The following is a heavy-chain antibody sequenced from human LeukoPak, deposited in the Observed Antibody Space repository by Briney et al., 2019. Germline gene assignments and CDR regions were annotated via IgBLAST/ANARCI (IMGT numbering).Heavy chain of an antibody. J-gene: IGHJ4*02. V-gene: IGHV1-18*01. D-gene: IGHD2-21*02. CDR3: ARGATSFCGGDCYDY. CDR1: GSTFTNSG. Sequence: ASVKVSCKASGSTFTNSGLSWVRQAPGQGLEWMGWISADYDNTNYAQKFQGRVTITADKSTSTAYMELSSLTSEDTAVYYCARGATSFCGGDCYDYWGQGTLVTVSS. CDR2: ISADYDNT.